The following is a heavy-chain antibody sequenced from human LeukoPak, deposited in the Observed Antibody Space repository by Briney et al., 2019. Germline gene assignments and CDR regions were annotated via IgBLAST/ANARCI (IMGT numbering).Heavy chain of an antibody. J-gene: IGHJ6*03. V-gene: IGHV1-69*13. CDR2: IIPIFGTA. CDR1: GYTITTYA. D-gene: IGHD6-19*01. CDR3: ARAGIAVAGHRGVYYYYYMDV. Sequence: GASVKVSCKASGYTITTYAINWVRQAPGQGLEWMGGIIPIFGTANYAQKFQGRVTITADESTSTAYMELSSLRSEDTAVYYCARAGIAVAGHRGVYYYYYMDVWGKGTTVTVSS.